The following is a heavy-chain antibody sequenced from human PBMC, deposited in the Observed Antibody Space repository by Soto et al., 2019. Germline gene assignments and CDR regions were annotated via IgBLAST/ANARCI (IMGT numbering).Heavy chain of an antibody. CDR1: GGSISSGDYY. CDR3: ARDKGGDYVGYFDY. D-gene: IGHD4-17*01. J-gene: IGHJ4*02. V-gene: IGHV4-30-4*01. Sequence: PSETLSLTWTVSGGSISSGDYYWSWIRQPPGKGLEWIGYIYYSGSTYYNPSLKSRVTISVDTSKNQFSLKLSSVTAADTAVYYCARDKGGDYVGYFDYWGQGTLVTVSS. CDR2: IYYSGST.